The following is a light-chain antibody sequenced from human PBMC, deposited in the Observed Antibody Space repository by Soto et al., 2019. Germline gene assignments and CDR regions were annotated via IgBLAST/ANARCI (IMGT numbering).Light chain of an antibody. CDR3: NSYTSNNSRV. V-gene: IGLV2-14*01. CDR2: EVS. Sequence: QSVLTQPASVSGSPGQSITISCTGTSRDVGAYSSVSWYQQHPGKAPKLMIFEVSNRPSGVSNRFSGSKSGNTASLAISGLQAEDEADYYCNSYTSNNSRVFGTGTKVTV. J-gene: IGLJ1*01. CDR1: SRDVGAYSS.